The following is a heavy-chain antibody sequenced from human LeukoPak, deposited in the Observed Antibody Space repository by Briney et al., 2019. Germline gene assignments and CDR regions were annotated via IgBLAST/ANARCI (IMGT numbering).Heavy chain of an antibody. CDR3: AKDRCSNGIGCYYYYMDV. V-gene: IGHV3-30*02. D-gene: IGHD2-8*01. Sequence: GGSLRLSCAASGFTFSDYGMHWVRQAPGKGLEWVAYIQYDGSNEQYADSVKGRFSISRDSSKNILYLQMNSLRAEDTTIYYCAKDRCSNGIGCYYYYMDVWGKGTTVTISS. J-gene: IGHJ6*03. CDR1: GFTFSDYG. CDR2: IQYDGSNE.